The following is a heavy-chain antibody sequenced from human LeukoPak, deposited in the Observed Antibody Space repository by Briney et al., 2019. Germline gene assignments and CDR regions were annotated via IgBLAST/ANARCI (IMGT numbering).Heavy chain of an antibody. J-gene: IGHJ4*02. CDR1: GFTFSDYF. D-gene: IGHD3-22*01. CDR2: IDSSGTI. V-gene: IGHV3-11*04. Sequence: GGSLRLSCAASGFTFSDYFMSWIRQGPGKGLEWVSHIDSSGTIYYADSVKGRATISRDNAKNSLYLQMNSLRAEDTAVYYCARDYYDSSGYLVPSDYWGQGTLVTVSS. CDR3: ARDYYDSSGYLVPSDY.